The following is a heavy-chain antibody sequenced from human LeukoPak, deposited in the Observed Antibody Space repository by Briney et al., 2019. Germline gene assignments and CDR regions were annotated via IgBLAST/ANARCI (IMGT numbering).Heavy chain of an antibody. D-gene: IGHD3-10*01. CDR2: ISAYSGNT. CDR3: ASRTKRGFGELPLDY. V-gene: IGHV1-18*01. Sequence: ASVKVSCKASGYTFSSYGISWVRQAPGQGLEWMGWISAYSGNTHYAQKFQGRVTMTTDTSTTTAYMELRGLRSDDTAVYYCASRTKRGFGELPLDYWGQGTLVTVSS. J-gene: IGHJ4*02. CDR1: GYTFSSYG.